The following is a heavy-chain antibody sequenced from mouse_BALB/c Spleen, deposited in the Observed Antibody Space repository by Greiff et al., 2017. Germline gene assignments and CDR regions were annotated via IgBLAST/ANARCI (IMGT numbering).Heavy chain of an antibody. J-gene: IGHJ2*01. V-gene: IGHV1-69*02. D-gene: IGHD2-10*02. CDR3: ARGGYGNSYFDY. CDR2: IDPSDSYT. CDR1: GYTFTSYW. Sequence: QVQLQQPGAELVKPGASVKLSCEASGYTFTSYWMHWVKQRPGQGLEWIGEIDPSDSYTNYNQKFKGKATLTVDKSSSTAYMQLSSLTSEDSAVYYCARGGYGNSYFDYWGQGTTLTVSS.